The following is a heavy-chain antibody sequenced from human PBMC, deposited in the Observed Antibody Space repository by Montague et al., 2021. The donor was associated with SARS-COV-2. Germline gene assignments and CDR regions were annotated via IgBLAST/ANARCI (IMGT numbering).Heavy chain of an antibody. J-gene: IGHJ6*02. CDR2: ISYDGSSK. CDR1: GFTFSSYA. CDR3: ARRGGDVVVTIPMDV. D-gene: IGHD5-12*01. Sequence: SLRLSCAASGFTFSSYAMHWVRQAPGKGLEWVAVISYDGSSKYYADSVKGRFTISRDNSKNTLYLQMNGLRAEDTAVYYCARRGGDVVVTIPMDVWGQGTTVTVSS. V-gene: IGHV3-30-3*01.